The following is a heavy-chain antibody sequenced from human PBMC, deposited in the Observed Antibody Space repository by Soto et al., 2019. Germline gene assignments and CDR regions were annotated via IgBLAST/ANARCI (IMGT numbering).Heavy chain of an antibody. V-gene: IGHV3-23*01. CDR2: ISSSGDRT. D-gene: IGHD3-16*02. J-gene: IGHJ4*02. CDR1: GFTFSRYA. CDR3: AKASTFYYVWGSFRYYFAN. Sequence: AGSLRLSCAASGFTFSRYAMSWVRQPPGKGLEWVSGISSSGDRTHYADSVKGRFTISRDNFKNTLYLQMDSLRAEDTAVYYCAKASTFYYVWGSFRYYFANWARGTLVPVS.